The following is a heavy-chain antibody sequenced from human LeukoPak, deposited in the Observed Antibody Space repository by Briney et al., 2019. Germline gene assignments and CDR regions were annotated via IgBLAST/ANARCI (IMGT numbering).Heavy chain of an antibody. CDR3: ARAPRGSSGLETFDY. CDR2: IYYSGST. V-gene: IGHV4-59*01. J-gene: IGHJ4*02. D-gene: IGHD6-19*01. CDR1: GCSISSYY. Sequence: SETLSLTCTASGCSISSYYWSWIRQPPGKGLEWIWYIYYSGSTNYNPSLKSRVTISVDTSKNQSSLKLSSVTAADTAVYYCARAPRGSSGLETFDYWGQGTLVTVSS.